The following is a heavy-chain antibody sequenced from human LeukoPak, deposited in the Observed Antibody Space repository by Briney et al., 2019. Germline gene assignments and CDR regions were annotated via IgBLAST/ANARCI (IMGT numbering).Heavy chain of an antibody. CDR1: GGSTSSGSYY. J-gene: IGHJ4*02. Sequence: SQTLSLTCTVSGGSTSSGSYYWSWIRQPAGKGLEWIGRIYISGNTNYNPSLKSRVTILLDMSKNQFSLKLSSVTAADTAVYYCARSDGSGSYYNAGFDYWGQGTLVTVSS. D-gene: IGHD3-10*01. CDR3: ARSDGSGSYYNAGFDY. CDR2: IYISGNT. V-gene: IGHV4-61*02.